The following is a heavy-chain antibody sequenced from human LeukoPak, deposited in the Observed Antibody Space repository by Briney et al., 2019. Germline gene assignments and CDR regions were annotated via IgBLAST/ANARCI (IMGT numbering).Heavy chain of an antibody. V-gene: IGHV4-59*01. Sequence: SETLSLTCTVSGGSISSYYWSWIRQPPGKGLEWIGYIYYSGSTNYNPSLKSRVTISVDTSKNRFSLKLSSVTAADTAVYYCARDLWFGEFNNWFDPWGQGTLVTVSS. CDR2: IYYSGST. J-gene: IGHJ5*02. D-gene: IGHD3-10*01. CDR1: GGSISSYY. CDR3: ARDLWFGEFNNWFDP.